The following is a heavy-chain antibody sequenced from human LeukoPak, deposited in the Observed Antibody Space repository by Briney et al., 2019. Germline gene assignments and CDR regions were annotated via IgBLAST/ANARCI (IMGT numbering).Heavy chain of an antibody. CDR1: GFTFSSYG. J-gene: IGHJ3*02. CDR3: AKPFFGDTAMVTDAFDI. D-gene: IGHD5-18*01. Sequence: GGSLRLSCAASGFTFSSYGMRWVSQPPGKGMEWVAVISYDGSNKYYADSVKGRFTISRDNSKNTLYLQMNSLRAEDTAVYYCAKPFFGDTAMVTDAFDIWGQGTMVTVSS. CDR2: ISYDGSNK. V-gene: IGHV3-30*18.